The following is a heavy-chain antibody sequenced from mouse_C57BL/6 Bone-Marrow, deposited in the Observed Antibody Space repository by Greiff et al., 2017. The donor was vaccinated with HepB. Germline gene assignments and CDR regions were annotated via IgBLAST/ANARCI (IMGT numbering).Heavy chain of an antibody. CDR2: IDPEDGET. D-gene: IGHD1-1*02. Sequence: QQRTEQGLEWIGRIDPEDGETKYAPKFQGKATITADTSSNTAYLQLSSLTSEDTAVYYCAREGGYYFDYWGQGTTLTVSS. CDR3: AREGGYYFDY. V-gene: IGHV14-2*01. J-gene: IGHJ2*01.